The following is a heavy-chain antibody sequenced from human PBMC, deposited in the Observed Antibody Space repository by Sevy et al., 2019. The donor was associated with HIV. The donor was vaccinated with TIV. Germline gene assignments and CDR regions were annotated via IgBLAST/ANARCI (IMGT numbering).Heavy chain of an antibody. D-gene: IGHD3-3*01. J-gene: IGHJ6*02. Sequence: SETLSLTCTVSGGSISSYYWSWIRQPAGKGLEWIGRIYTSGSTNYNPSLKSRVTMSVDTSKNQFSLKLSSVTAADTAVYYWTRDSPNFWSGYQKLPGGYYYGMDVWGQGTTVTVSS. CDR2: IYTSGST. V-gene: IGHV4-4*07. CDR1: GGSISSYY. CDR3: TRDSPNFWSGYQKLPGGYYYGMDV.